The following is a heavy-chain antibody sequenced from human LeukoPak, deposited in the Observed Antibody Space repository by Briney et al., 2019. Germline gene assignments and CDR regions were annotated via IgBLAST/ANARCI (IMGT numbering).Heavy chain of an antibody. CDR1: GGSISSYY. CDR3: ARHWSPRGRSYFDY. J-gene: IGHJ4*02. V-gene: IGHV4-59*08. CDR2: IYYSGST. Sequence: SETLSLTCTVSGGSISSYYWSWIRQPPGKGLEWIGYIYYSGSTNYNPSLKSRVTISVDTSKNQFSLKLNSVTAADTAVYYCARHWSPRGRSYFDYWGQGTLVTVSS.